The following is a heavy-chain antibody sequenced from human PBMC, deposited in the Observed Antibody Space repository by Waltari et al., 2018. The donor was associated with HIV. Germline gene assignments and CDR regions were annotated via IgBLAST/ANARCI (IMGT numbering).Heavy chain of an antibody. CDR3: ARDWGRY. D-gene: IGHD3-16*01. CDR1: GFTFSSYW. J-gene: IGHJ4*02. V-gene: IGHV3-7*01. CDR2: IKQDGSEE. Sequence: EVQLVESGGGLVQPGGSLRLSCAASGFTFSSYWMSWVRHAPGKGLEWVANIKQDGSEEFYVDSVKGRFTISRDNAKNSLFLQMNSLRGEDTAVYYCARDWGRYWGQGTLVTVSS.